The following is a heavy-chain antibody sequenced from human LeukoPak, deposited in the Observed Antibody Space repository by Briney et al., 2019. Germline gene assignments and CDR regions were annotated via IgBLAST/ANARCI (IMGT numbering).Heavy chain of an antibody. CDR2: IRYDGSNK. V-gene: IGHV3-30*02. D-gene: IGHD1-26*01. J-gene: IGHJ3*02. CDR3: AKDPRVGGNPTAAFDI. Sequence: GGSLRLSCAASGFTFSSYGMHWVRQAPGKGLEWVAFIRYDGSNKYYADSVKGRFTISRDNSKNTLYLQMNSLRAEDTAVYYCAKDPRVGGNPTAAFDIWGQGTVVTVSS. CDR1: GFTFSSYG.